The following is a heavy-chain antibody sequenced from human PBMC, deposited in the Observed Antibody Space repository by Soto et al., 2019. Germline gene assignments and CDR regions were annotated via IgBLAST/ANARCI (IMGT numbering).Heavy chain of an antibody. CDR1: GGSISSGDYY. D-gene: IGHD3-16*01. J-gene: IGHJ4*02. Sequence: PSETLSLTCTVSGGSISSGDYYWSWIRQPPGKGLEWIGYIYYSGSTYYNPSLKSRVTISVDTSKNQFSLKLSSVTAADTALYYCARAPPRYDYVWGSYVVYFDYWGQGTLVTVSS. CDR3: ARAPPRYDYVWGSYVVYFDY. V-gene: IGHV4-30-4*01. CDR2: IYYSGST.